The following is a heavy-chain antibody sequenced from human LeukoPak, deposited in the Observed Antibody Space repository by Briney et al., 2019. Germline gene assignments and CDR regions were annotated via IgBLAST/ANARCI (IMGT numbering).Heavy chain of an antibody. CDR1: GFTVSSNY. Sequence: SGGSLRLSCAASGFTVSSNYMSWVRQAPGKGLEWVSVIYSGGSTYYADSVKGRFTISRDNSKNTLYLQMNSLRAEDTAVYYCARGGAAANPALDYWGQGTLVTVSS. CDR2: IYSGGST. CDR3: ARGGAAANPALDY. V-gene: IGHV3-53*01. D-gene: IGHD6-13*01. J-gene: IGHJ4*02.